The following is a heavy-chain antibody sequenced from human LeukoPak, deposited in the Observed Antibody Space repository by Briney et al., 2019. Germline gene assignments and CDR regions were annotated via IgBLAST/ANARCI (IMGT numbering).Heavy chain of an antibody. D-gene: IGHD5-18*01. Sequence: SETLSLTCTVSGGSISGYYWSWIRQPPGKGLEWMGYIYYSGNTNYNPSLKSRVTISVDTSKNQFSLKLSSVTAADTAMYYCAKLMPRGYTYSDEPWVGHFDPWGQGTLVTVSS. CDR3: AKLMPRGYTYSDEPWVGHFDP. V-gene: IGHV4-59*01. J-gene: IGHJ5*02. CDR2: IYYSGNT. CDR1: GGSISGYY.